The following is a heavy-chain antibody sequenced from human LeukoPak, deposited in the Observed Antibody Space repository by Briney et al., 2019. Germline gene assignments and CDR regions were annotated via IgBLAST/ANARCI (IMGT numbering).Heavy chain of an antibody. CDR2: ISGSGGST. Sequence: GGSLRLSCAASGFTFGSYAMSWVRQAPGKGLEWVSAISGSGGSTYYADSVKGRFTISRDNSKNTLYLQMNSLRAEDTAIYYCAKTSRGNSGYDSPFHYWGQGTLVTVSS. CDR1: GFTFGSYA. J-gene: IGHJ4*02. CDR3: AKTSRGNSGYDSPFHY. D-gene: IGHD5-12*01. V-gene: IGHV3-23*01.